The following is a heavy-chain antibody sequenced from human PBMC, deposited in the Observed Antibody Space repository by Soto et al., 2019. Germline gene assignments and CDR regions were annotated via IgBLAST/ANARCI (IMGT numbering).Heavy chain of an antibody. CDR1: GYSFTSYW. J-gene: IGHJ6*02. CDR3: ARTAAAGKYYYGMDV. CDR2: IYPGDSDT. D-gene: IGHD6-13*01. Sequence: PGESLKISCKGSGYSFTSYWIGWVRQMPGKGLACMGIIYPGDSDTRYSPSFQGQVTISADKSVSTAYLQWSSLKASDTAMYYCARTAAAGKYYYGMDVWGQGTTVTVSS. V-gene: IGHV5-51*01.